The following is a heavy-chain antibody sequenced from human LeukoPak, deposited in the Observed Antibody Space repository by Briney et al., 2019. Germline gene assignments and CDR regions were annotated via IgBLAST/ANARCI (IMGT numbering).Heavy chain of an antibody. CDR3: ARAVRGVIVSRFDY. V-gene: IGHV4-34*01. D-gene: IGHD3-10*01. CDR1: GGSFSGYY. CDR2: INHSGST. J-gene: IGHJ4*02. Sequence: SETLSLTCAVYGGSFSGYYWSWIRQPPGKGLEWIGEINHSGSTNYHPSLKSRVTISVDTSKNQFSLKLSSVTAADTAVYYCARAVRGVIVSRFDYWGQGTLVTVSS.